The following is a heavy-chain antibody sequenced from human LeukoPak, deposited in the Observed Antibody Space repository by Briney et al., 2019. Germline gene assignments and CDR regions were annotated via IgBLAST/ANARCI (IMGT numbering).Heavy chain of an antibody. CDR1: GGSISSGGYY. CDR3: AGDSGGSVDY. CDR2: IYYSGST. V-gene: IGHV4-31*03. D-gene: IGHD6-25*01. Sequence: PSETLSLTCTVSGGSISSGGYYWSWIRQHPGKGLEWIGYIYYSGSTYYNPSLKSRVTISVDTSKNQFSLKLSSVTAADTAVYYCAGDSGGSVDYWGQGTLVTVSS. J-gene: IGHJ4*02.